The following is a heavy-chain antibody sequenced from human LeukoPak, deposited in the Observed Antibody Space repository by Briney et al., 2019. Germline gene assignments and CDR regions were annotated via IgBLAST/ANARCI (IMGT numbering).Heavy chain of an antibody. CDR1: GFTFSSYA. V-gene: IGHV3-23*01. Sequence: GGSLRLSCAASGFTFSSYAMSWVRQAPGKGLEWVSAISGSGGSTYYADSVKGRFTISRDNSKNTLYLQMNSLRAEDTAVYYCAKAEVYDILTGYTDWGQGTLVTVSS. J-gene: IGHJ4*02. CDR3: AKAEVYDILTGYTD. CDR2: ISGSGGST. D-gene: IGHD3-9*01.